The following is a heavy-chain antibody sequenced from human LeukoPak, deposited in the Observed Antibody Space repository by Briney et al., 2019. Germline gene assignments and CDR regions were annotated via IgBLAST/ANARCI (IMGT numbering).Heavy chain of an antibody. Sequence: SETLSLTCAVYGGSFSGYYWSWIRQPPGKGLEWIGEINHSGSTNYNPSLKSRVTISVDTSKNQFSLKLSSVTAADTAVYYCARTRLLLCYFDYWGQGTLVTVSS. CDR3: ARTRLLLCYFDY. CDR2: INHSGST. CDR1: GGSFSGYY. J-gene: IGHJ4*02. D-gene: IGHD2-21*02. V-gene: IGHV4-34*01.